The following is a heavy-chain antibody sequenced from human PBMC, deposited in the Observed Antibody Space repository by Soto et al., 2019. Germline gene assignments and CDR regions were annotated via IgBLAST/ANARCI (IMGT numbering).Heavy chain of an antibody. V-gene: IGHV3-7*01. Sequence: GGSLRLSCAASGFTFSSHWMTWVRQAPGKGLEWVAYISQDATDKYYVDSVKGQFTISRDNGKNSLYLQMNSLRAEDTALYYCVRDSTYSLDFWAQGTLVTVSS. CDR3: VRDSTYSLDF. J-gene: IGHJ4*02. D-gene: IGHD1-26*01. CDR1: GFTFSSHW. CDR2: ISQDATDK.